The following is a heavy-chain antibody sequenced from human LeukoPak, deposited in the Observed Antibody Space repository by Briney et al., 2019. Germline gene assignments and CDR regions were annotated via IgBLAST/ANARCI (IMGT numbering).Heavy chain of an antibody. CDR2: ISAYNGNT. Sequence: ASVKVSCKASGYTFTSYGISWVRQAPGQGLEWMGWISAYNGNTNYAQKLQGRVTLTTDTSTSTASMELRSLRSDDAAVYYCARDFLDSSSLDYWGQGTLVTVSS. CDR1: GYTFTSYG. V-gene: IGHV1-18*01. CDR3: ARDFLDSSSLDY. J-gene: IGHJ4*02. D-gene: IGHD6-19*01.